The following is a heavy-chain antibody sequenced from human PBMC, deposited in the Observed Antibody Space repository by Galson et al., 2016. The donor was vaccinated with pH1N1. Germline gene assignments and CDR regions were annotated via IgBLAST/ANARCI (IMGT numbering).Heavy chain of an antibody. Sequence: PALVKPTQTLTLTCTFSGFSLSTSGMCVSWIRQPPGKALEWLALIDWDDDKYYSTSLKTRLTISKDTSKNQVGLTMTNMDPVDTATYYCARLDHCDYSGYFECWGQGTLVTVSS. CDR2: IDWDDDK. J-gene: IGHJ4*02. CDR1: GFSLSTSGMC. D-gene: IGHD4-17*01. CDR3: ARLDHCDYSGYFEC. V-gene: IGHV2-70*01.